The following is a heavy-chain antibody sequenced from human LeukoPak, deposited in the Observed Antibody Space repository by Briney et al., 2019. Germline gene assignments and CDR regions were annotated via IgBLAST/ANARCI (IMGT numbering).Heavy chain of an antibody. CDR3: ARVAARYVGMDV. J-gene: IGHJ6*02. V-gene: IGHV4-59*01. CDR2: IYYSGST. CDR1: GGSISNNY. D-gene: IGHD6-6*01. Sequence: SETLSLTCTVSGGSISNNYWSWFRQPPGKGLEWIGYIYYSGSTNYNPSLKSRVTISVDTSKKQVSLNLSSVTAADTAVYYCARVAARYVGMDVWGQGTTVTVSS.